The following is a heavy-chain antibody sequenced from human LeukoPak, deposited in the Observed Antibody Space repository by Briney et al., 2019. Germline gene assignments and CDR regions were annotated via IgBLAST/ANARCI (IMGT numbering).Heavy chain of an antibody. CDR3: ARADSGGDSSGYKWFHP. D-gene: IGHD3-22*01. J-gene: IGHJ5*02. Sequence: ASVKVSCKASGYTFTSYYMHWVRQAPGQGLEWMGIINPSGGSTSYAQKFQGRVTMTRDTSTSTVYMELSSLRPKDTAVYYCARADSGGDSSGYKWFHPWGQGTLVTVSS. CDR1: GYTFTSYY. V-gene: IGHV1-46*01. CDR2: INPSGGST.